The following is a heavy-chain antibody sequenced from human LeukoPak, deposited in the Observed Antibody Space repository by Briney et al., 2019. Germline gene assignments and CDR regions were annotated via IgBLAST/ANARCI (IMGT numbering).Heavy chain of an antibody. D-gene: IGHD3-10*01. J-gene: IGHJ4*02. CDR1: GFTFSSYG. CDR3: AKDITMVRGVIPTDY. CDR2: ISYDGSNK. Sequence: GRSLRLSCAASGFTFSSYGMHWVRQAPGKGLEWVAVISYDGSNKYYADSVKGRFTISRDNSKNTLYLQMNSLRAEDTAVYYCAKDITMVRGVIPTDYWGQGTLATVSS. V-gene: IGHV3-30*18.